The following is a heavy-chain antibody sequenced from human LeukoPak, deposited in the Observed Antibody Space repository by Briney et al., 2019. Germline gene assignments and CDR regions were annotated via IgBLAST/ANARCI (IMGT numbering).Heavy chain of an antibody. Sequence: SETLSLTCTVSGGSISTNTYYWGWIRQPPGKGLEWIGTIYYSGSTYYNSSLQSRVTISVDTSKNQFSLKLSSVTAADTALYYCARDPGDYFFDYWGQGTLVTVSS. D-gene: IGHD2-21*02. V-gene: IGHV4-39*07. CDR3: ARDPGDYFFDY. CDR2: IYYSGST. J-gene: IGHJ4*02. CDR1: GGSISTNTYY.